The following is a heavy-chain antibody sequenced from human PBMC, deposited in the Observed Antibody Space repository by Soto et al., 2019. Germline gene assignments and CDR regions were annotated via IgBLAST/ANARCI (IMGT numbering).Heavy chain of an antibody. D-gene: IGHD3-16*01. J-gene: IGHJ4*02. CDR3: ARVAYTYRATHCFDC. CDR2: IIPIFGTT. CDR1: GGTFTNYA. V-gene: IGHV1-69*13. Sequence: ASVKVSCKASGGTFTNYAVSWVRQAPGQGLGWMGDIIPIFGTTNYAQKFQGRVTIAADESTSTGYMELTNLRSEDTALYYCARVAYTYRATHCFDCCGQRTLVTVSS.